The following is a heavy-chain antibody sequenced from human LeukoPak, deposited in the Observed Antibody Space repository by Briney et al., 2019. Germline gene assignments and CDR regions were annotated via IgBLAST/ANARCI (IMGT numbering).Heavy chain of an antibody. Sequence: GGSLRLSCAASGFTANNNYMSWVRQPPGKSLQWVSLIYSGGSAYYEDSVKGRFTISRDSSKNMVFLQMNSLRAEDTAVYYCASSGAYSDFDFWGQGTLVTVSS. CDR2: IYSGGSA. D-gene: IGHD3-22*01. J-gene: IGHJ4*02. CDR3: ASSGAYSDFDF. CDR1: GFTANNNY. V-gene: IGHV3-53*01.